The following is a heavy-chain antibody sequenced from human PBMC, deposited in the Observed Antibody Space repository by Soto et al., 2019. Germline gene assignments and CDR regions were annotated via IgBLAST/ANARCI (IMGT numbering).Heavy chain of an antibody. J-gene: IGHJ6*02. CDR3: ARDSRDVVVPAADYYGMDV. D-gene: IGHD2-2*01. V-gene: IGHV4-59*01. CDR1: GDSINHYY. Sequence: SETLSLTCTVSGDSINHYYWSWIRQPPGKGLEWIGYIYYSGSTYYSPSLKSRVTISVDTSKNQFSLKLNSVTAADTAVYYCARDSRDVVVPAADYYGMDVWGQGTTVTVSS. CDR2: IYYSGST.